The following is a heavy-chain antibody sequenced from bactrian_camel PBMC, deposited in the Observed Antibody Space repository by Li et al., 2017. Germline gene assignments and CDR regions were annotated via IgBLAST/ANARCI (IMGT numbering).Heavy chain of an antibody. CDR2: IGNHGSNS. CDR1: GFTFRNYY. D-gene: IGHD4*01. CDR3: SKTLQYYGEYDY. Sequence: HVQLVESGGGLVRPGGSLRLSCAASGFTFRNYYMSWVRQAPGKGLEWVSSIGNHGSNSYYAGSVKGRFTISRDNAKNTVYLQLNSLTTEDTAMYYCSKTLQYYGEYDYWGQGTQVTVS. V-gene: IGHV3-2*01. J-gene: IGHJ4*01.